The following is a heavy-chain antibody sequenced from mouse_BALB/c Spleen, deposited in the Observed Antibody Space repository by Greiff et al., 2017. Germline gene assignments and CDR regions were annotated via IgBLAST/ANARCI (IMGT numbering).Heavy chain of an antibody. J-gene: IGHJ3*01. CDR2: IDPENGDT. V-gene: IGHV14-4*02. CDR3: NAAHAYDYIAY. Sequence: EVQLQQSGAELVRSGASVKLSCTASGFNINDYYMHWVKQRPEQGLEWIGWIDPENGDTEYAPKFQGKATMTADTSSNTAYLQLSSLTSEDTAVYYCNAAHAYDYIAYWGQGTLVTVSA. CDR1: GFNINDYY. D-gene: IGHD2-4*01.